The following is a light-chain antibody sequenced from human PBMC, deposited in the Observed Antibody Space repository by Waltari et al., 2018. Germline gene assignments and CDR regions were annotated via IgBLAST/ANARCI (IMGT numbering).Light chain of an antibody. Sequence: DIVMTQSPDSLAVSLGERATINCKSSQSVLYSSDNKNYLAWYQQKPGQPPKLLIYWASTRESGVPDRFTGSGSGTDFTLTISSLQAEDVAVYYCQQYYSIPLTFGGETKVEI. CDR3: QQYYSIPLT. V-gene: IGKV4-1*01. CDR2: WAS. CDR1: QSVLYSSDNKNY. J-gene: IGKJ4*01.